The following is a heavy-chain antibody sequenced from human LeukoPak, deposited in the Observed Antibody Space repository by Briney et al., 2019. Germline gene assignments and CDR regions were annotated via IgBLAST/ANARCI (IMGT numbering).Heavy chain of an antibody. CDR2: IYPGDSNA. CDR1: GYSFTTYW. CDR3: ARHTSVSETTSYLQY. V-gene: IGHV5-51*01. J-gene: IGHJ4*02. Sequence: GESLKISCKGSGYSFTTYWIAWVRQVPGEGLEWVGFIYPGDSNARYSPSFQGQVTISADKSISTAYLQWSSLKASDTAMYYCARHTSVSETTSYLQYWGQGTLVTVSS. D-gene: IGHD2/OR15-2a*01.